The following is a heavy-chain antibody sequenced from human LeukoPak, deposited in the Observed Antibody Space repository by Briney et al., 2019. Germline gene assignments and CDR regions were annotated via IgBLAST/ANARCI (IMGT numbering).Heavy chain of an antibody. Sequence: GGSLRLSCAASGFTFTTYWMHWVRQAPGKGLVWVPRINSDGSSTSYADSVKGRFTISRDNAKNTLNLQMDSLRAEDTAVYYCARDDSMVRGNIDYWGQGTLVTVSS. CDR2: INSDGSST. CDR1: GFTFTTYW. J-gene: IGHJ4*02. D-gene: IGHD3-10*01. V-gene: IGHV3-74*01. CDR3: ARDDSMVRGNIDY.